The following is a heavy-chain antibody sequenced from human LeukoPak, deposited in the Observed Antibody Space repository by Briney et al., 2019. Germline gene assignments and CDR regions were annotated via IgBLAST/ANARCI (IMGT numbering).Heavy chain of an antibody. V-gene: IGHV3-30*02. CDR2: IRYDGSNK. D-gene: IGHD3-10*01. CDR3: AKGDYYGSGSYYNV. Sequence: GGSLRLSCAASGFTFSSYGMHWVRQAPGKGLEWVAFIRYDGSNKYYADSVKGRFTISRDNSKNTLYLQMNSLRAEDTAVYYCAKGDYYGSGSYYNVWGQGTLVTVSS. J-gene: IGHJ4*02. CDR1: GFTFSSYG.